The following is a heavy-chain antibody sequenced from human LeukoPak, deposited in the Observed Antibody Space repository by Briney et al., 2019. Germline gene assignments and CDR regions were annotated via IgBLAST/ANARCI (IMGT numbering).Heavy chain of an antibody. CDR1: GFTFSDYP. V-gene: IGHV3-30*14. J-gene: IGHJ4*02. Sequence: GGSLRLSCAASGFTFSDYPMHWVRQAPGKGLEWVTLISYDAMNNYYADSVKGRFTISRENAENSMYLQMNSLRAGDTAVYYCASLAVVDYWGQGTLVTVSS. CDR2: ISYDAMNN. D-gene: IGHD6-19*01. CDR3: ASLAVVDY.